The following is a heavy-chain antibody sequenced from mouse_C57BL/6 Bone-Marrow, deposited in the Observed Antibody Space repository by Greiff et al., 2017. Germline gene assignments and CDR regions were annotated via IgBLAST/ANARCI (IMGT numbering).Heavy chain of an antibody. CDR3: TDSYDYGSADY. V-gene: IGHV14-4*01. CDR1: GFNIKDDY. Sequence: EVQLQESGAELVRPGASVKLSCTASGFNIKDDYMHWVKQRPEQGLEWIGWIDPENGDTEYASKFQGKATITADTSSNTAYLQLSSLTSEDTAVYYCTDSYDYGSADYWGQGTTLTVSS. CDR2: IDPENGDT. D-gene: IGHD1-1*01. J-gene: IGHJ2*01.